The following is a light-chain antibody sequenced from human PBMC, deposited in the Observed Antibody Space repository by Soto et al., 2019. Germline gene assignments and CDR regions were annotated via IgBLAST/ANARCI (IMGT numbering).Light chain of an antibody. CDR3: GTWDSSLSAGNAV. Sequence: QSVLTQPPSVSAAPGQKVTISCSGSSSNIGNNYVSWYQQLPGTAPKLLIYDNNKRPSGIPDRSSGSKSGTSATLGITGLQTGDEADYYCGTWDSSLSAGNAVFGGGTQLTVL. V-gene: IGLV1-51*01. CDR2: DNN. J-gene: IGLJ7*01. CDR1: SSNIGNNY.